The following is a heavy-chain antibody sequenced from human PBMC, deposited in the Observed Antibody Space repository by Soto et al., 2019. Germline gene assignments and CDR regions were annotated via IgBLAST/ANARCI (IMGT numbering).Heavy chain of an antibody. V-gene: IGHV4-30-2*01. CDR3: ASGGGGNYDGMDV. J-gene: IGHJ6*02. D-gene: IGHD2-15*01. CDR1: GGSISSGGYS. CDR2: IYHSGST. Sequence: QLQLQESGSGLVKPSQTLSLTCAVSGGSISSGGYSWSWIRQPPGKGLEWIGYIYHSGSTYYNPSLKRRVTIPVDRSKNQFSLKLRSVTAADTAVYYCASGGGGNYDGMDVWGQGTTVTVSS.